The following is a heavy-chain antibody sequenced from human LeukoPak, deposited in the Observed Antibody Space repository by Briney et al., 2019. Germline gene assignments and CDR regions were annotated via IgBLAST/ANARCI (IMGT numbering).Heavy chain of an antibody. D-gene: IGHD3-10*01. V-gene: IGHV3-21*01. J-gene: IGHJ4*02. Sequence: GGSLRLSCLASGFTFSNYAMSWVRQAPGKGLEWVSSMTSGSTYIYYPDSMKGRFTISRDNGKNLLYLQMNSLRAEDTAVYYCARTYYGSSRSYFDSWGQGALVTVSS. CDR2: MTSGSTYI. CDR3: ARTYYGSSRSYFDS. CDR1: GFTFSNYA.